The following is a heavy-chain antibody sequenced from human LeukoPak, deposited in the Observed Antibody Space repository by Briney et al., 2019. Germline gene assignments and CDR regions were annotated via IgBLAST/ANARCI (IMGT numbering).Heavy chain of an antibody. CDR3: TTDRGYCSGGACPYYYYGMDV. CDR1: KFTFSNAW. J-gene: IGHJ6*04. D-gene: IGHD2-15*01. CDR2: IKTKTDGGTT. V-gene: IGHV3-15*01. Sequence: GGSLRLSCVASKFTFSNAWMSWVRQAPGKGLEWVGRIKTKTDGGTTDCAAPVKGRFTISRDDSKNTLYLQMNSLKTEDTAVYYCTTDRGYCSGGACPYYYYGMDVWGKGTTVTVSS.